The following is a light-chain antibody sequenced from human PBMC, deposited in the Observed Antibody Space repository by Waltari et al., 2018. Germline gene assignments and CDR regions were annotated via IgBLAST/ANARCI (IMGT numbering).Light chain of an antibody. J-gene: IGLJ1*01. CDR3: CSYAGRGTYV. CDR2: EVS. CDR1: SSDVGDYNY. V-gene: IGLV2-14*01. Sequence: QSALTQPASVSGSPGQSITISCTGTSSDVGDYNYVSWYQHHPGKAPKLMIYEVSNRPSGVSNRFSGSKSGSTASLTISGLQPEDEADYYCCSYAGRGTYVFGSGTKVTVL.